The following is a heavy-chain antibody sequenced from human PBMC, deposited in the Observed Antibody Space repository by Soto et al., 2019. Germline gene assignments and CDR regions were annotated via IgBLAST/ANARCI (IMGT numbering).Heavy chain of an antibody. CDR3: ARARGRNWNYPSYYYYGMDV. CDR1: GGSFSGYY. J-gene: IGHJ6*02. CDR2: INHSGST. Sequence: SKTLSLTCAVYGGSFSGYYWSWIRQPPGKGLEWIGEINHSGSTNYNPSLKSRVTISVDTSKNQFSLKLSSVTAADTAVYYCARARGRNWNYPSYYYYGMDVLGQGTTVTVSS. V-gene: IGHV4-34*01. D-gene: IGHD1-7*01.